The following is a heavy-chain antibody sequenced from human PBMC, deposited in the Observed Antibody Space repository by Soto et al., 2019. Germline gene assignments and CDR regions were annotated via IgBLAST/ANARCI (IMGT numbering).Heavy chain of an antibody. CDR1: GFRYSSYA. J-gene: IGHJ4*02. CDR2: ISWNSGSI. Sequence: SLRLACEAAGFRYSSYARHWVRQAKRKGLEWVSGISWNSGSIGYADSVKGRFTISRDNAKNSLYLQMNSLRAEDTALYYCAKASDAELRWIYFDYWGQGTLLTVSS. CDR3: AKASDAELRWIYFDY. D-gene: IGHD4-17*01. V-gene: IGHV3-9*01.